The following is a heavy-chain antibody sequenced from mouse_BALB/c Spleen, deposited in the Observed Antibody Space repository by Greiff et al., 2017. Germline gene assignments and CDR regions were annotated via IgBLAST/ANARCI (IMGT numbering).Heavy chain of an antibody. CDR3: ARGGNYAYAMDY. V-gene: IGHV1S56*01. Sequence: VQVVESGPELVKPGASVRISCKASGYTFTSYYIHWVKQRPGQGLEWIGWIYPGNVNTKYNEKFKGKATLTADKSSSTAYMQLSSLTSEDSAVYFCARGGNYAYAMDYWGQGTSVTVSS. CDR1: GYTFTSYY. D-gene: IGHD2-1*01. J-gene: IGHJ4*01. CDR2: IYPGNVNT.